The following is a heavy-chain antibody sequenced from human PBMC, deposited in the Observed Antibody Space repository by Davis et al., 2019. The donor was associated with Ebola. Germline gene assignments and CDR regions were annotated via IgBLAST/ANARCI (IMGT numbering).Heavy chain of an antibody. D-gene: IGHD1-20*01. CDR2: IYYSGST. CDR1: GGSISSGGYY. J-gene: IGHJ4*02. CDR3: AREGNWNDGPYFDY. V-gene: IGHV4-61*08. Sequence: SETLSLTCTVSGGSISSGGYYWSWIRQHPGKGLEWIGYIYYSGSTNYNPSLKSRVTISVDTSKNQFSLKLSSVPAADTAVYYCAREGNWNDGPYFDYWGQGTLVTVSS.